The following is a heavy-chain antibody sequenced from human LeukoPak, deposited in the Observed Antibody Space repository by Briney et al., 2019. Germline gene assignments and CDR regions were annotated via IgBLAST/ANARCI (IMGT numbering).Heavy chain of an antibody. Sequence: ASVKVSCKASGYTFTGYYMHWVRQAPGQGLEWMGWINPNSGGTNYAQKFQGRVTMTRDTSISTAYMELSRLRSDDTAVYYCARGSLVGAAPFDYWGQGTLVTVSS. D-gene: IGHD1-26*01. CDR2: INPNSGGT. J-gene: IGHJ4*02. V-gene: IGHV1-2*02. CDR3: ARGSLVGAAPFDY. CDR1: GYTFTGYY.